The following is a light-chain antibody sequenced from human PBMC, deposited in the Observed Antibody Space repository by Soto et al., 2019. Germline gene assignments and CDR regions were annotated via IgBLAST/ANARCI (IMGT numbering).Light chain of an antibody. CDR3: QKYSSVPV. CDR1: QGIRNF. CDR2: AAS. Sequence: DIQMTQSPTSLSASVGDRVTITCRASQGIRNFVAWYQQKPGKAPKLLIYAASTLQSGVPSRFSGSGSGTDFTLTINCLQPEDVTTYSCQKYSSVPVFGPGTKSKSN. J-gene: IGKJ3*01. V-gene: IGKV1-27*01.